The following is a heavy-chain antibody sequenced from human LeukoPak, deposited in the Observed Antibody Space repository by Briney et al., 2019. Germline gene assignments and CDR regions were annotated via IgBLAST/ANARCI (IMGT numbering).Heavy chain of an antibody. J-gene: IGHJ4*02. CDR2: IHRSGSP. V-gene: IGHV4-4*02. D-gene: IGHD1-14*01. CDR1: LDSPPSNF. CDR3: AREILGGFNPGAY. Sequence: SETLSLTCTVSLDSPPSNFWSWVRQPPGKGLEWIGEIHRSGSPNYNPSLQSRVTISIDRSRNQIALELSSVTAADTAVYYCAREILGGFNPGAYWGQGTLVTVSS.